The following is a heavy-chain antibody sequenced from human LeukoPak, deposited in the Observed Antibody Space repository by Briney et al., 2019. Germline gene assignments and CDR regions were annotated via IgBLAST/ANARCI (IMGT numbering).Heavy chain of an antibody. J-gene: IGHJ4*02. V-gene: IGHV4-59*01. CDR2: IFYSGST. D-gene: IGHD4-11*01. Sequence: SETLSLTCIVSGGSLSGYYWTWIRQPPGKGLEWIAYIFYSGSTNYNPSLKSRVTISVDTSKNQFSLELNSVTAADTAVYYCARLRGNYFPDYWGQGTLVTVSS. CDR1: GGSLSGYY. CDR3: ARLRGNYFPDY.